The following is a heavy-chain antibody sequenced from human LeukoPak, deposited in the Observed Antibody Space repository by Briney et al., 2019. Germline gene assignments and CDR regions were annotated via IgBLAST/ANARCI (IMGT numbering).Heavy chain of an antibody. D-gene: IGHD1-26*01. CDR2: IIPIFDTA. J-gene: IGHJ6*02. CDR1: GGTFSSYS. Sequence: SVKVSCKASGGTFSSYSISWVRQAPGQGLEWMGGIIPIFDTAGYAQKFQGRVTITADESTSTAYMELSSLRSEDTAVFYCARISLGAIWGYYYGMDVWGQGTTVTVSS. CDR3: ARISLGAIWGYYYGMDV. V-gene: IGHV1-69*01.